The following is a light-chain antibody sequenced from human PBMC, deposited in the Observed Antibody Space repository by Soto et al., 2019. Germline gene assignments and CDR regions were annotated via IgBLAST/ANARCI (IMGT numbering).Light chain of an antibody. CDR1: QSISSY. J-gene: IGKJ1*01. CDR3: HQRSNWPRT. Sequence: EIVLTQSPATLSLSPGERATLSCGASQSISSYLAWYQQKRGQPPRLLIYDASNRATGIPARFSGSGSGTDFTLTVSSLEPEDFAVYYCHQRSNWPRTFGQGTRVEIK. V-gene: IGKV3-11*01. CDR2: DAS.